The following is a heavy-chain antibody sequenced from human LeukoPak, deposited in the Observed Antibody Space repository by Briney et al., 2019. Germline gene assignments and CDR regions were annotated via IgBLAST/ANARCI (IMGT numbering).Heavy chain of an antibody. CDR3: STTYYSDSSEGY. Sequence: GGSLRLSCAASGFTFSSYAMNWVRQAPGKGLEWVGRIKSKTDGGTTDYAAPVKGRFTISRDDSKHTLYLQMNSLKTENTAVYYCSTTYYSDSSEGYWGQGTLVTVSS. J-gene: IGHJ4*02. CDR2: IKSKTDGGTT. D-gene: IGHD3-22*01. CDR1: GFTFSSYA. V-gene: IGHV3-15*07.